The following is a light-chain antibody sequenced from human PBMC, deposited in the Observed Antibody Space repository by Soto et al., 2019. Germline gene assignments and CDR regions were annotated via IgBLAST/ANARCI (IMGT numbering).Light chain of an antibody. CDR1: SSDVGGYNY. Sequence: QSALTQPPSASGSPGPSVTISCTGTSSDVGGYNYVSWYQQHPGKAPKLMIYEVSKRPSGVPDRLSGSKSGNTASLTVSGLQVEDEADYYCASYTGSDTLVFGGGTKLTVL. CDR3: ASYTGSDTLV. J-gene: IGLJ2*01. V-gene: IGLV2-8*01. CDR2: EVS.